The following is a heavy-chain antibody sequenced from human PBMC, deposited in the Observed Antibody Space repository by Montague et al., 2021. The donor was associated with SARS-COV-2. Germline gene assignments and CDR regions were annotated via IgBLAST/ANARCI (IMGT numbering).Heavy chain of an antibody. Sequence: SETLSLTCTVSGGSISTYPWSWIRQPAGKALEWSGRIHSNGDTTYNPSLHSRVTMSVDTSKNQFSLKMTSVTAADTAMYYCARGSGHYYSPFDNWGQGNLVTVSS. J-gene: IGHJ4*02. CDR2: IHSNGDT. D-gene: IGHD2-15*01. CDR1: GGSISTYP. CDR3: ARGSGHYYSPFDN. V-gene: IGHV4-4*07.